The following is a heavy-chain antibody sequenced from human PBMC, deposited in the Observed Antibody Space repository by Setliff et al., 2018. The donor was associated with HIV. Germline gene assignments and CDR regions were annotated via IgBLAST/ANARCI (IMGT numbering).Heavy chain of an antibody. Sequence: SETLSLTCAVSGYSISSGYYWGWIRQPPGKGLEWIGTLHHSGTIYYNPSLKSRVTMSLDTSKNQFSLNLDSVTAADTAVYYCARDLRGTQSSDYWGQGTLVTVSS. J-gene: IGHJ4*02. CDR3: ARDLRGTQSSDY. V-gene: IGHV4-38-2*02. CDR1: GYSISSGYY. D-gene: IGHD1-1*01. CDR2: LHHSGTI.